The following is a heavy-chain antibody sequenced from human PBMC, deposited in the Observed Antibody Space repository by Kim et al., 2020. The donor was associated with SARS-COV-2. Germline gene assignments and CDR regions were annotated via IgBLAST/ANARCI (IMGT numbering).Heavy chain of an antibody. Sequence: GGSLRLSCAASGFTFSSYWMSWVRQAPGKGLEWVANIKQDGSEKYYVDSVKGRFTISRDNAKNSLYLQMNSLRAEDTAVYYCARVSVPAAIQNRYNWFDPWGQGTLVTVSS. CDR1: GFTFSSYW. D-gene: IGHD2-2*01. V-gene: IGHV3-7*03. CDR2: IKQDGSEK. CDR3: ARVSVPAAIQNRYNWFDP. J-gene: IGHJ5*02.